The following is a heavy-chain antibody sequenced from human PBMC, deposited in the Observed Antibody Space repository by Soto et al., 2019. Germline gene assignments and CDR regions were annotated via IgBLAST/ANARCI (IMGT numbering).Heavy chain of an antibody. V-gene: IGHV1-8*01. CDR2: VNPNSGNT. CDR1: GYTFTSYD. J-gene: IGHJ6*02. Sequence: ASVKVSCKASGYTFTSYDINWVRQATGQGLEWMGWVNPNSGNTGYAQKFQGRVTMTRNTSISTAYMELSSLRSEDTAVYYCARGSYSSGWYPYYYYYGMDVWGQGTTVTVSS. CDR3: ARGSYSSGWYPYYYYYGMDV. D-gene: IGHD6-19*01.